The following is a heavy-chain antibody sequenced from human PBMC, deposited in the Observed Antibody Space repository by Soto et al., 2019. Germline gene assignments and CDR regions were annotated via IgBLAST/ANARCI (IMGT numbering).Heavy chain of an antibody. J-gene: IGHJ4*02. D-gene: IGHD1-26*01. CDR2: IDWDDEK. V-gene: IGHV2-70*04. CDR1: GFSLSTSGMR. Sequence: SGPTLVNPTPTLTLTCTFSGFSLSTSGMRVSWIRQPPGKALEWLARIDWDDEKFYSTSLKSRLTISKDTSKNQVVFTMTNMDPVDTATYYCARDGREFDYWGQGTLVTVSS. CDR3: ARDGREFDY.